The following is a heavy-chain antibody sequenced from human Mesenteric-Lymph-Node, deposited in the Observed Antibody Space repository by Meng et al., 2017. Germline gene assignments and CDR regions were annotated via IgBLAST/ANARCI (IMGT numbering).Heavy chain of an antibody. J-gene: IGHJ5*02. V-gene: IGHV4-4*02. D-gene: IGHD6-13*01. CDR1: VGSRISLTL. CDR3: ARVAAAGNEWFDP. Sequence: QVHLQESGPGLAHPSGPLSLPCAVSVGSRISLTLWTLVRQPPGKGLDWIGEIYHSGSTNYNPSLKSRVTISVDKSKNQFSLKLSSVTAADTAVYYCARVAAAGNEWFDPWGQGTLVTVSS. CDR2: IYHSGST.